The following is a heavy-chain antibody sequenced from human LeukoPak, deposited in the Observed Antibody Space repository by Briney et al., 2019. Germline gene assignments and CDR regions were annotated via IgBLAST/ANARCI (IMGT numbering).Heavy chain of an antibody. J-gene: IGHJ4*02. Sequence: GGSLRLSCAASGFTFSDYYMSWIRQAPGKGLEWVSYISSSGSTIYYADSVKGRFTISRDNAKNSLYLQMNSLGAEDTAVYYCARAGLRFLEWDFDYWGQGTLVTVSS. D-gene: IGHD3-3*01. CDR2: ISSSGSTI. V-gene: IGHV3-11*01. CDR1: GFTFSDYY. CDR3: ARAGLRFLEWDFDY.